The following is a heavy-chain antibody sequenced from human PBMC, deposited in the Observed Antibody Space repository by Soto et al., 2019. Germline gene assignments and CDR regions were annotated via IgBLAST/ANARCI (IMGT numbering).Heavy chain of an antibody. CDR2: IIPILDVT. CDR3: ARDRGYYGSGSSDGLDV. D-gene: IGHD3-10*01. Sequence: QVQLVQSGTEVKKPGSSVRVSCKASGGTFSTYTISWVRQAPGQGLEWMGRIIPILDVTNYAQKFQGRVTITAXXSXSXXYMDLNSLISEATAVYYCARDRGYYGSGSSDGLDVWGQGTTVTVS. CDR1: GGTFSTYT. J-gene: IGHJ6*02. V-gene: IGHV1-69*08.